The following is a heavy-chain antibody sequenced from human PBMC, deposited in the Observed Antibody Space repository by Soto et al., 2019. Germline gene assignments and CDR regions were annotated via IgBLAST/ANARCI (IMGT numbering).Heavy chain of an antibody. CDR1: GNTFTNYY. CDR2: INPIGGHT. Sequence: QVQLMQSGAEVKKPGASVKVSCKASGNTFTNYYIHWVRQAPGQGLEWMGTINPIGGHTTYAQKFLGRVTMTRDTSTSTLYMELTSLRSEDTAVYYCARGGHVVVVTAAFDYWGQGTLVTVSS. CDR3: ARGGHVVVVTAAFDY. J-gene: IGHJ4*02. D-gene: IGHD2-21*02. V-gene: IGHV1-46*01.